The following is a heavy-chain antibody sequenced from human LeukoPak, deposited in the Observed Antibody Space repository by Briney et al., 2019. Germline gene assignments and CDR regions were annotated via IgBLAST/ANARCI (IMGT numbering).Heavy chain of an antibody. D-gene: IGHD1-14*01. Sequence: SGAALVKPTRPLTLPRTFSGLPLRTSAMCVSWVRQPPGKALEWLERLDCGDDKYYSTSLKTRHTINKDTSKNQVVLTMTNMDPVDTATYYCARLHLVNPSREGSYGMDVWGQGTTVTVSS. CDR2: LDCGDDK. CDR1: GLPLRTSAMC. CDR3: ARLHLVNPSREGSYGMDV. V-gene: IGHV2-70*11. J-gene: IGHJ6*02.